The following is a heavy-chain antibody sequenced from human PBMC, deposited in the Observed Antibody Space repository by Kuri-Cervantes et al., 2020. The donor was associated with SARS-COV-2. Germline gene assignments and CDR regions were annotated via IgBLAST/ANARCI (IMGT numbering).Heavy chain of an antibody. D-gene: IGHD6-19*01. V-gene: IGHV3-11*04. CDR2: IGPSGTFK. J-gene: IGHJ4*02. CDR3: ARHVLAGTLIDI. CDR1: GFIFSDFY. Sequence: GESLKISCTASGFIFSDFYMTWIRQAPGKGLEWISSIGPSGTFKHYADSVKGRFTISRDNAKKSLYLQMNSLRVEDTAVYFCARHVLAGTLIDIWGQGALVTVSS.